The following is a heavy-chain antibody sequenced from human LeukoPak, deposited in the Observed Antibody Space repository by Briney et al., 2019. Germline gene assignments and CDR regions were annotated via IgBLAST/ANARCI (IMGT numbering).Heavy chain of an antibody. Sequence: ASVKVSCKASGYTFTAYYMYWVRQAPGQGLEWMGWINPNSGGTNYAQKFQGRVTMTRDTSISTAYMELRRLKSDDTAVYYCARDFRVTTEYNWFDPWGQGTLVTVSS. D-gene: IGHD3-3*01. CDR3: ARDFRVTTEYNWFDP. CDR2: INPNSGGT. J-gene: IGHJ5*02. CDR1: GYTFTAYY. V-gene: IGHV1-2*02.